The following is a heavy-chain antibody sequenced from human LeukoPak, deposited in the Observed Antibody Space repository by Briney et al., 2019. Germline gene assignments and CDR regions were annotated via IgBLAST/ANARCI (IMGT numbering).Heavy chain of an antibody. V-gene: IGHV4-34*01. CDR1: GGSFSGYY. CDR3: ARERWYRNGCDI. Sequence: SETLSLTCAVYGGSFSGYYWSWIRQPPGKGLEWIGEINHSGSTNYNPSLKSRVTISVDTSKNQFSLKLSSVTAADTAVYYCARERWYRNGCDIWGQGTMVTVSS. D-gene: IGHD4-23*01. J-gene: IGHJ3*02. CDR2: INHSGST.